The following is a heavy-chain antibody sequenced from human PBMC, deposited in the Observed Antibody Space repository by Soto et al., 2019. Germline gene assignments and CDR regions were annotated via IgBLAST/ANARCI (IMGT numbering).Heavy chain of an antibody. CDR2: IHGDGDYT. Sequence: QVLESGGGLVQPGGSLRLSCAASGFTFSCCAMSWVRQAPGKGLEWVSTIHGDGDYTHDTDSVKGRFTISRDNSRNTLYLQRNRLSADDPAVYYCAKNRGAGDYSNWSFAVWGRGTLVTVSS. J-gene: IGHJ2*01. D-gene: IGHD7-27*01. CDR3: AKNRGAGDYSNWSFAV. CDR1: GFTFSCCA. V-gene: IGHV3-23*01.